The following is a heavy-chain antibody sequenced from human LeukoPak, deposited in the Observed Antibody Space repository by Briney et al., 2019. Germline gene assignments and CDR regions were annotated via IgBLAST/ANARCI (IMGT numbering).Heavy chain of an antibody. J-gene: IGHJ6*02. D-gene: IGHD3-9*01. V-gene: IGHV3-11*04. CDR3: ARDWLRYFDWLPAYYYGMDV. CDR2: ISSSSSTI. Sequence: PGGSLRLSCAASGFTFSDYYMSWTRQAPGKGLEWVSYISSSSSTIYYADSVKGRFTISRDNAKNSLYLQMNSLRAEDTAVYYCARDWLRYFDWLPAYYYGMDVWGQGTTVTVSS. CDR1: GFTFSDYY.